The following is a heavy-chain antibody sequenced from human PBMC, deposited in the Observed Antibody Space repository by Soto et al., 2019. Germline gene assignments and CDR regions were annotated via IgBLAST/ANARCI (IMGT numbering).Heavy chain of an antibody. CDR2: ISYDGSNK. CDR1: GFTFSSYG. V-gene: IGHV3-30*18. J-gene: IGHJ6*02. D-gene: IGHD3-3*01. Sequence: QVQLVESGGGVVQPGRSLRLSCAASGFTFSSYGMQWVRQAPGKGLEWVAAISYDGSNKYYADSVKGRFTISRDNSKNTLYVKMNSLRAEDTAVYYCVKVVWSGPMDVWGQGTTVTVSS. CDR3: VKVVWSGPMDV.